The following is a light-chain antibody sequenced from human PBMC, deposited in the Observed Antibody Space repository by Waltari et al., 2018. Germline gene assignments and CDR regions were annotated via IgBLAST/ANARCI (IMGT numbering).Light chain of an antibody. CDR3: SSYTLTNPVV. CDR2: DVS. V-gene: IGLV2-14*03. CDR1: SNDIGANDH. Sequence: QSVVTQPASVSGSPGQSISISCTGTSNDIGANDHVSWYQQHPGRAPQLVIYDVSVRPSGVSIRFSGSKSGNTASLTISGLQAEDEALYYCSSYTLTNPVVFGGGTKLTVL. J-gene: IGLJ2*01.